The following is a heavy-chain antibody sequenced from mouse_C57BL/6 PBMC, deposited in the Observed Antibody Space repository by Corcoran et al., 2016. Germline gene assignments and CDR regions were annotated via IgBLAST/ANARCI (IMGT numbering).Heavy chain of an antibody. CDR2: INPNNGGT. CDR1: GYTFTDYY. D-gene: IGHD2-13*01. CDR3: ARGNDYLFAY. Sequence: EVQLQQSGPELVKPGASVKISCKASGYTFTDYYMNGGKQSHGKSLEWIGDINPNNGGTSYNQKFKGKDTLTVDKSSSTAYMELRSLTSEDSAVYDCARGNDYLFAYWGQGTLVTVSA. J-gene: IGHJ3*01. V-gene: IGHV1-26*01.